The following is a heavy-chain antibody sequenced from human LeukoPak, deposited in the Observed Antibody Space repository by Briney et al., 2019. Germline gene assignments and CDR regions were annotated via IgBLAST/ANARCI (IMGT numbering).Heavy chain of an antibody. CDR2: MNIDGSEK. CDR1: GFTFSSYW. V-gene: IGHV3-7*01. CDR3: ARDPVEWELLLDY. D-gene: IGHD1-26*01. J-gene: IGHJ4*02. Sequence: GGSLRLSCAASGFTFSSYWMGWVRQAPGKRLEWVANMNIDGSEKYYADSAKGRFAISRDNARNSVYLQMNSLRVEDTAVYYCARDPVEWELLLDYWGQGTLVTVSS.